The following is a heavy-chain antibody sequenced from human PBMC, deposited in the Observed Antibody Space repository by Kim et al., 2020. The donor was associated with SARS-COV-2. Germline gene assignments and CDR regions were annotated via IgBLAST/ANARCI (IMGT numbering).Heavy chain of an antibody. J-gene: IGHJ4*02. CDR3: ARDSGDNGVPLY. CDR1: GGTFSSYA. V-gene: IGHV1-69*04. CDR2: IIPILGIA. Sequence: ASVTVSCKASGGTFSSYAISWVRQAPGQGLEWMGRIIPILGIANYAQKFQGRVTITADKSTSTAYMELSSLRSEDTAVYYCARDSGDNGVPLYWGQGTLVTVSS. D-gene: IGHD2-8*01.